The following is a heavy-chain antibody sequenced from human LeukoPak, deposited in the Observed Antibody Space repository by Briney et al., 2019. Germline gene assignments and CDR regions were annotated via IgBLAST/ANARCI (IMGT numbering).Heavy chain of an antibody. D-gene: IGHD3-22*01. CDR3: ARSYYGGSLPRYFDL. Sequence: PSETLSLTCTVSGGSISSNSYYWAWIRQPPGKGLELIGSIYYSGSTFYNPSLKSRVTLSVDTSKNQFSLKLSSVTAADTAVYYCARSYYGGSLPRYFDLWGRGTLVTVSS. CDR2: IYYSGST. V-gene: IGHV4-39*01. CDR1: GGSISSNSYY. J-gene: IGHJ2*01.